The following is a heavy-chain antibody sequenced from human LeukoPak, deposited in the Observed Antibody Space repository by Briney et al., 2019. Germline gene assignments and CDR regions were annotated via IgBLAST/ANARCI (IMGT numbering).Heavy chain of an antibody. CDR1: GFTFSNAW. J-gene: IGHJ4*02. Sequence: PGGSLRLSCAASGFTFSNAWMSWVRQAPGKGLEWVSSISGGGETTYYADSAKGRFTISRDNSQDTLYLQMNSLRAEDTAVYYCARDYADYVGYFFFDYWGQGTLATVSS. D-gene: IGHD4-17*01. V-gene: IGHV3-23*01. CDR3: ARDYADYVGYFFFDY. CDR2: ISGGGETT.